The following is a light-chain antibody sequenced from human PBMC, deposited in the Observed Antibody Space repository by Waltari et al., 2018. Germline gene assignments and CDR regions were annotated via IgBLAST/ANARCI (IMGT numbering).Light chain of an antibody. V-gene: IGKV3-20*01. J-gene: IGKJ2*01. CDR1: QSVSSSY. CDR2: GAS. CDR3: QQYGSSPPHLYT. Sequence: EIVLTQSPGTLSLSPGERAPLPCRASQSVSSSYLAWYQQKPGQAPRLLIYGASSRATGIPDRFSGSGSGTDFTLTISRLEPEDFAVYYCQQYGSSPPHLYTFGQGTKLEIK.